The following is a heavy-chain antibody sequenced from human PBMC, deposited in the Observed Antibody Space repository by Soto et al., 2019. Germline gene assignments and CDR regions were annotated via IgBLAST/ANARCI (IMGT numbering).Heavy chain of an antibody. D-gene: IGHD6-13*01. Sequence: QVHLQESGPGLVKPSETLSLTCTVSGGSIRGYYWSWIRQSPETGLEWIGYIYYTGITNYNPSLKSRVTILLDTSKNQFTLNFNSVTAADTALYYCARHLSVGFSSNWHNKYFDVWGQGVLVTVSS. CDR1: GGSIRGYY. J-gene: IGHJ4*02. CDR3: ARHLSVGFSSNWHNKYFDV. V-gene: IGHV4-59*08. CDR2: IYYTGIT.